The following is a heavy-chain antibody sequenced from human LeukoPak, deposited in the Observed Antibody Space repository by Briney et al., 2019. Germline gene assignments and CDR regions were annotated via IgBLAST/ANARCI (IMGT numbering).Heavy chain of an antibody. Sequence: GGSLRLSCTASGFTFSSYSMNWVRQAPGKGLEWVSYISSSGSTIYYADSVKGRFTISRDNAKNSLYLQMNSLRVEDTAVYYCANHFACGSTSCPPFDSWGQGTLVTVSS. CDR2: ISSSGSTI. D-gene: IGHD2-2*01. J-gene: IGHJ4*02. V-gene: IGHV3-48*04. CDR1: GFTFSSYS. CDR3: ANHFACGSTSCPPFDS.